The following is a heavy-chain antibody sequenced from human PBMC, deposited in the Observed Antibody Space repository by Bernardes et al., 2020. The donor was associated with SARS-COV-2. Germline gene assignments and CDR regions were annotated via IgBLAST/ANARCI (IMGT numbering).Heavy chain of an antibody. V-gene: IGHV3-53*01. CDR2: IYSGGST. CDR1: WFTLSLHY. Sequence: GSLSPPRTAPWFTLSLHYMSWVRPAPGKGLEWVSVIYSGGSTYYADSVKGRFTISRDNSKNTLYLQMNSLRAEDTAVYYCAREGFYYYDSSGRPRGGAFDIWGQGTMVTVSS. CDR3: AREGFYYYDSSGRPRGGAFDI. J-gene: IGHJ3*02. D-gene: IGHD3-22*01.